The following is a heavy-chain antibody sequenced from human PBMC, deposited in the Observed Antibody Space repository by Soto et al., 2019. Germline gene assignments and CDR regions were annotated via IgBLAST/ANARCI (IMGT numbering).Heavy chain of an antibody. D-gene: IGHD6-6*01. CDR2: IYYSGST. J-gene: IGHJ6*02. V-gene: IGHV4-59*01. CDR3: ARARYSSSSGYYYYGMEV. CDR1: GVSITSYF. Sequence: SETLSLTCTVSGVSITSYFWSWIRQTPGKGLEWIGYIYYSGSTNYNPTLKSRVTISVDTSKTQCSLKLSSVTAADTAVYYCARARYSSSSGYYYYGMEVWGQGTTVTVSS.